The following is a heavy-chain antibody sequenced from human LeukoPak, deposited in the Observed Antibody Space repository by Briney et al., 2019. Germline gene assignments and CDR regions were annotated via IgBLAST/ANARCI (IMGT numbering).Heavy chain of an antibody. CDR3: ARYGPDAFDI. D-gene: IGHD2-8*01. Sequence: GGSLRLSCAASGFTFSDYYMSWIRQAPGKGLEWVSYTSSSSSYTNYADSVKGRFTISRDNAKNSLYLQMNSLRAEDTAVYYCARYGPDAFDIWGQGTMVTVSS. CDR1: GFTFSDYY. CDR2: TSSSSSYT. V-gene: IGHV3-11*06. J-gene: IGHJ3*02.